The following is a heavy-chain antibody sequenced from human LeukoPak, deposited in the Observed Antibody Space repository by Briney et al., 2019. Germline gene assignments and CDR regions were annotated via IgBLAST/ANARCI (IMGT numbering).Heavy chain of an antibody. Sequence: ASVKVSCKASGGTFSSYAISWVRQAPGQGLEWMGGIIPIFGTANYAQKFQGRVTITTDESTSTAYTELSSLRSEDTAVYYCARDARGGYSYGYVPNFDYWGQGTLVTVSS. D-gene: IGHD5-18*01. CDR1: GGTFSSYA. CDR3: ARDARGGYSYGYVPNFDY. J-gene: IGHJ4*02. CDR2: IIPIFGTA. V-gene: IGHV1-69*05.